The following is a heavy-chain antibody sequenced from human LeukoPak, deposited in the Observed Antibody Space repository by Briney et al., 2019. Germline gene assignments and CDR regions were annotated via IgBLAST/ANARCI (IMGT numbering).Heavy chain of an antibody. CDR2: IIPIFGTA. J-gene: IGHJ5*02. Sequence: SVKVSCKASGGTFSSYAISWVRQAPGQGLEWMGGIIPIFGTANYAQKFQGRVTITADESTSTAYMELSSLKSEDTAVYYCARDGVPIVVVPAAKYNWFDPWGQGTLVTVSS. D-gene: IGHD2-2*01. CDR1: GGTFSSYA. CDR3: ARDGVPIVVVPAAKYNWFDP. V-gene: IGHV1-69*13.